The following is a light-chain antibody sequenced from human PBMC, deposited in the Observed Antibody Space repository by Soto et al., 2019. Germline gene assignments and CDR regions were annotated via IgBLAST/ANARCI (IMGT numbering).Light chain of an antibody. Sequence: QSALTQPASVSGSPGQSITISCTGTSSDIGAYDYVSWYQQHPARAPKLIIYDVNDRPSGVSDRFSGYKSRNAASLTISGLQAEDEADYFCSSYTIVSTHVVVGGGTKVTV. CDR2: DVN. CDR1: SSDIGAYDY. J-gene: IGLJ2*01. CDR3: SSYTIVSTHVV. V-gene: IGLV2-14*01.